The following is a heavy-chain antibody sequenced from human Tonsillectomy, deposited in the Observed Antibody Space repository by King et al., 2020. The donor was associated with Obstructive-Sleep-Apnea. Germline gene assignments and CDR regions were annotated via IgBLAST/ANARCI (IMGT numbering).Heavy chain of an antibody. J-gene: IGHJ3*02. CDR1: GLSVRANY. CDR2: IYGGESV. V-gene: IGHV3-53*04. D-gene: IGHD3-3*01. Sequence: EVQLVESGGGLVQPGGSLRLSGAASGLSVRANYMTWVRQAPGKGLEWVSLIYGGESVFYADFVKGRFTISRHNSNNTVYLQINSLRTEETAVYYCARGGWGIEFRSGYHGFDIWGQGTVVTVSS. CDR3: ARGGWGIEFRSGYHGFDI.